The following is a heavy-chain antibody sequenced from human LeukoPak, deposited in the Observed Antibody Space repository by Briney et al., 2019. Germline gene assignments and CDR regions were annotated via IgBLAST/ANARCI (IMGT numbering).Heavy chain of an antibody. CDR2: TYYRSKWYN. J-gene: IGHJ4*02. V-gene: IGHV6-1*01. D-gene: IGHD3-9*01. CDR1: GDSVSSKNAT. Sequence: SQTLSLTCAISGDSVSSKNATWNWIRQSPFRGLEWLGRTYYRSKWYNDYAVSVRSPITINPDTSKNQFSLNLTSVNAADTAVYYCARDVGTTGWHTFDYWGQGTLVTVSS. CDR3: ARDVGTTGWHTFDY.